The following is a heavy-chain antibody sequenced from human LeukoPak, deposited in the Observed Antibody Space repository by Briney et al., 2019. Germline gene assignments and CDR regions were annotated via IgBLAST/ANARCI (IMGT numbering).Heavy chain of an antibody. CDR3: ARVAETFDY. J-gene: IGHJ4*02. CDR2: IYHSGST. Sequence: PSETLSLTCTVSGYSISSGYYWGWIRQPPGKGLEWIGSIYHSGSTYYNPSLKSRVTISVDTSKNQFSLKLSSVTAADTVVYYCARVAETFDYWGQGTLVTVSS. CDR1: GYSISSGYY. V-gene: IGHV4-38-2*02. D-gene: IGHD6-13*01.